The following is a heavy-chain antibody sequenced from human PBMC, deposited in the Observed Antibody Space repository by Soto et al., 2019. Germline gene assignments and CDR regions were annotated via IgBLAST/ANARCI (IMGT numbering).Heavy chain of an antibody. V-gene: IGHV3-21*01. CDR3: ARSDNLLRGSVPDY. CDR1: GFTFSSYS. CDR2: ISSSSSYI. Sequence: EVQLVESGGGLVKPGGSLRLSCAASGFTFSSYSMNWVRQAPGKGLEWVSSISSSSSYIYYADSVKGRFTISRDNXKNSLYLQMNGLRAEDTAVYYCARSDNLLRGSVPDYWGQGTLVTVSS. J-gene: IGHJ4*02. D-gene: IGHD6-25*01.